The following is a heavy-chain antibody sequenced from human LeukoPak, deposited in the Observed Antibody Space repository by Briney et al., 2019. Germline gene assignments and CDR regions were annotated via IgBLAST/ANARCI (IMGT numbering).Heavy chain of an antibody. J-gene: IGHJ4*02. D-gene: IGHD3-3*01. CDR2: IKSKTDGGTT. V-gene: IGHV3-15*01. CDR3: TTFTIFGVVH. Sequence: VGRIKSKTDGGTTDYAAPVKGRFTISRDDSKNTLYLQMNSLKTEDTAVYYCTTFTIFGVVHWGQGTLVTVSS.